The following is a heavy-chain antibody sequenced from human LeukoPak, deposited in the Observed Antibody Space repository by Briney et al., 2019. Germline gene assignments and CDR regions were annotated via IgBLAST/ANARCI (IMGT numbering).Heavy chain of an antibody. CDR1: GYTFTSYG. V-gene: IGHV1-69*06. J-gene: IGHJ4*02. Sequence: GASVKVSCKASGYTFTSYGISWVRQAPGQGLEWMGGIIPIFGTANYAQKFQGRVTITADKSTSTAYMELSSLRSEDTAVYYCARHQKYYLTIDYWGQGTLVTVSS. CDR2: IIPIFGTA. D-gene: IGHD1-26*01. CDR3: ARHQKYYLTIDY.